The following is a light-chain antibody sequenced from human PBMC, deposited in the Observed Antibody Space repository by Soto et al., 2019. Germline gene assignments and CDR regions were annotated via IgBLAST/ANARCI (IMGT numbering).Light chain of an antibody. CDR1: QSISSNY. CDR3: QRYGRSPPIT. V-gene: IGKV3-20*01. Sequence: EIVLTQSPGTLSLSPGERATLSCRASQSISSNYLAWYQQKPGQAPRLLIYGASSRAPGIPDRFSGSGSGTTFTLTIRRLEPEDFAVYYCQRYGRSPPITFGQGTQLEIK. CDR2: GAS. J-gene: IGKJ5*01.